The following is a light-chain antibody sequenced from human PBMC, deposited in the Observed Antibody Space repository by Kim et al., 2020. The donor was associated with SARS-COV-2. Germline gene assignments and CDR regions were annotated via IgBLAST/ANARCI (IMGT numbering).Light chain of an antibody. J-gene: IGKJ4*01. CDR2: DAS. V-gene: IGKV3-20*01. Sequence: ATFSCRASPSVGSGLAWYQQKPGQAPRLLIHDASNRATGIPDRFSGSGSGTDFTLTITRLEPEDFAVYYCHMYGSPWRTFGGGTKVDIK. CDR1: PSVGSG. CDR3: HMYGSPWRT.